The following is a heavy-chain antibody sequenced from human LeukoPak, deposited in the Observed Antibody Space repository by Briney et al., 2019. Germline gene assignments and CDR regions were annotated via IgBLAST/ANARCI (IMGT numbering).Heavy chain of an antibody. V-gene: IGHV1-69*05. CDR1: GGTFSSYA. J-gene: IGHJ6*03. D-gene: IGHD2-2*01. CDR3: GYCSSTSDYYYYMDV. CDR2: IIPIFGTA. Sequence: ASVKVSCKAPGGTFSSYAISWVRQAPGQGLEWMGGIIPIFGTANYAQKFQGRVTITTDESTSTAYMELSSLRSEDTAVYYCGYCSSTSDYYYYMDVWGKGTTVTVSS.